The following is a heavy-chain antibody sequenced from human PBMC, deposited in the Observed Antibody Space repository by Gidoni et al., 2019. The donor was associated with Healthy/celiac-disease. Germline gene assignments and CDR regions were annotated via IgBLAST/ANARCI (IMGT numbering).Heavy chain of an antibody. CDR1: GYTFTSYA. Sequence: QVQLVQSGAEVKKPGASVKVSCKASGYTFTSYAMHWVRQAPGQRLEWMGWINAGNGNTKYSQKFQGRVTITRDTSASTAYMVLSSLRSEDTAVYYCAKGAVSRGSYYGLYPFDYWGQGTLVTVSS. V-gene: IGHV1-3*01. D-gene: IGHD1-26*01. CDR2: INAGNGNT. CDR3: AKGAVSRGSYYGLYPFDY. J-gene: IGHJ4*02.